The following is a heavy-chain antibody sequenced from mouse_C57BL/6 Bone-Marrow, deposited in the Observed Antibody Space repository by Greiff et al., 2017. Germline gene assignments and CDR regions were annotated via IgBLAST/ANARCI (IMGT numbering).Heavy chain of an antibody. CDR2: ISSGGSYT. CDR3: ARHRILRGFAY. V-gene: IGHV5-6*02. J-gene: IGHJ3*01. D-gene: IGHD1-1*01. CDR1: GFTFSSYG. Sequence: EVKLVESGGDLVKPGGSLKLSCAASGFTFSSYGMSWVRQTPDKRLEWVATISSGGSYTYYPDSVKGRFTISRDNAKNTLYLQMSSLKSEDTAMYYCARHRILRGFAYWGQGTLVTVSA.